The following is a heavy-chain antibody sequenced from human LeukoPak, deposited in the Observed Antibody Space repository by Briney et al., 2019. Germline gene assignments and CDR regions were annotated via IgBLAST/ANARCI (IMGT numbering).Heavy chain of an antibody. CDR1: GYTFISYG. V-gene: IGHV1-18*01. CDR2: ISGCNGNT. Sequence: ASVKVSCKASGYTFISYGISWVRHAPGQGLEWMGWISGCNGNTNYAQKFQGRVTITADESTSTAYMELSSLRSEDTAVYYCARGRMAGTYVFDYWGQGTLVTVSS. CDR3: ARGRMAGTYVFDY. D-gene: IGHD6-19*01. J-gene: IGHJ4*02.